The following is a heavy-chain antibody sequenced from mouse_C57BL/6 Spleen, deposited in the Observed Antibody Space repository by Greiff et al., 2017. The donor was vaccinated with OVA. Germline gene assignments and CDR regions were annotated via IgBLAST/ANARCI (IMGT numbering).Heavy chain of an antibody. J-gene: IGHJ4*01. D-gene: IGHD1-1*01. CDR3: ARPNYYGSSYVGAMDY. CDR1: GFTFSSYG. Sequence: EVKLMESGGDLVKPGGSLKLSCAASGFTFSSYGMSWVRPTPDKRLEWVATISSGGSYTYYPDSVKGRFTISRDNAKNTLYLQMSSLKSEDTAMYYCARPNYYGSSYVGAMDYWGQGTSVTVSS. CDR2: ISSGGSYT. V-gene: IGHV5-6*01.